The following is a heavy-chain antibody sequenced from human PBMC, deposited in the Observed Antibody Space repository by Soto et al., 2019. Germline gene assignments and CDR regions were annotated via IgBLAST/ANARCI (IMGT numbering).Heavy chain of an antibody. V-gene: IGHV2-5*02. J-gene: IGHJ5*02. CDR2: IYWDDDK. CDR1: GFSLSTSGVG. D-gene: IGHD6-13*01. CDR3: AHRQMASSGFWFDP. Sequence: QITLKESGPTLVKPTQTLTLTCTFSGFSLSTSGVGVGWIRQPPGKALEWLALIYWDDDKRFSPSLRSRLTITKDASKNQVVLRMTNLDPVDTATYYCAHRQMASSGFWFDPWGQGTLVTVSS.